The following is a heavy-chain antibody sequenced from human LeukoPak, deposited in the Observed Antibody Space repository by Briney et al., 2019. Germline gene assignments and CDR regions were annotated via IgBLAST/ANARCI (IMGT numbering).Heavy chain of an antibody. D-gene: IGHD3-10*01. V-gene: IGHV1-18*01. CDR3: ARDVSLWPYYYYGMDV. J-gene: IGHJ6*02. CDR2: ISAYNGNT. Sequence: ASVKVSCKASGYTFTSYGISWVRQAPGQGLEWMGWISAYNGNTNYAQKLQGRVTMTTGTSTSTAYMELRSLRSDDTAVYYCARDVSLWPYYYYGMDVWGQGTTVTVSS. CDR1: GYTFTSYG.